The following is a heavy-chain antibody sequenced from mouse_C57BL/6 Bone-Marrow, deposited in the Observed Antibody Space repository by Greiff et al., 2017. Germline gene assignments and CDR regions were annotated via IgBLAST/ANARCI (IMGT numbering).Heavy chain of an antibody. V-gene: IGHV1-69*01. CDR3: ARGAY. Sequence: VQLQQPGAELVMPGASVKLSCKASGYTFTSYWMHWVKQRPGQGLEWIGEIDPSDSYTNYNQKFKGKATLTVDKSSSTAYMELRSLTSEDSAVYYCARGAYWGQGTLVTVSA. J-gene: IGHJ3*01. CDR2: IDPSDSYT. CDR1: GYTFTSYW.